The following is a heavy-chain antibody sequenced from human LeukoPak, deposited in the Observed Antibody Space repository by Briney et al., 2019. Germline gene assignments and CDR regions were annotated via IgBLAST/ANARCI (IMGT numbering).Heavy chain of an antibody. CDR2: IYPGDSDT. V-gene: IGHV5-51*01. CDR1: GYSFTNYW. D-gene: IGHD3-9*01. CDR3: ARHGSSYFEPRYNWFDP. Sequence: GESLKISCKGSGYSFTNYWIGWVRQMPGKGLEWMGMIYPGDSDTRYSPSFQGQVTISADKSISTAYLQWSSLEAPDTAMYFCARHGSSYFEPRYNWFDPWGQGTLVTVSS. J-gene: IGHJ5*02.